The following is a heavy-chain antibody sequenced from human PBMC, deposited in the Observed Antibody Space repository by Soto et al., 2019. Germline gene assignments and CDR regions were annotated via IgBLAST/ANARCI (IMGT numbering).Heavy chain of an antibody. D-gene: IGHD3-10*01. CDR2: IYYSGST. CDR3: ARSSRATMVRGPLPTYIDY. Sequence: SETLSLTCTVSGGSISSSSYYWGWIRQPPGKGLEWIGSIYYSGSTYYNPSLKSRVTISVDTSKNQFSLKLSSVTAADTAVYYCARSSRATMVRGPLPTYIDYWGQGTLVTVSS. J-gene: IGHJ4*02. V-gene: IGHV4-39*07. CDR1: GGSISSSSYY.